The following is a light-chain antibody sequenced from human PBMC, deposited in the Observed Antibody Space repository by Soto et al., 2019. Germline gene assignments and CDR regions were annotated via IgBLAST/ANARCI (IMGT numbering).Light chain of an antibody. CDR3: SSYAGSNNFGV. CDR1: SSDVGGYNY. V-gene: IGLV2-8*01. J-gene: IGLJ1*01. Sequence: QSALTRPPSASGSPGQSVAISCTGTSSDVGGYNYVSWYQQRPGKAPKLMIYEVSKRPSGVPDRFSGSKSGNTASLTVSGLQAEDEADYNCSSYAGSNNFGVFGTGTKVTVL. CDR2: EVS.